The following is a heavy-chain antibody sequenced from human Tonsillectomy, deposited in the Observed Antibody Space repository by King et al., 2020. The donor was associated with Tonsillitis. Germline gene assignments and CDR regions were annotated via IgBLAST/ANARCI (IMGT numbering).Heavy chain of an antibody. CDR1: GFTFSSYG. Sequence: QVQLVESGGGVVQPGRSLRLSCAASGFTFSSYGMHWVRQAPGKGLEWVAVISYDGSNKYYADSVKGRFTISRDNSKNTLYLQMNSLRAEDTAVYYCAKGDDVTPTWNAFYIWGQGTMVTVSS. CDR2: ISYDGSNK. J-gene: IGHJ3*02. CDR3: AKGDDVTPTWNAFYI. V-gene: IGHV3-30*18. D-gene: IGHD2-21*02.